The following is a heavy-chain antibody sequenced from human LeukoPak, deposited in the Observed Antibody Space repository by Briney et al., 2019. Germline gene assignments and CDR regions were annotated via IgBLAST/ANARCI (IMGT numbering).Heavy chain of an antibody. CDR3: ARYTKSSSSIWYYYYYYYMDV. CDR2: INPSGGST. Sequence: ASVKVSCKASGYTFTSYYMHWVRQAPGQGLEWMGIINPSGGSTSYAQKFQGRVTMTRDTSTSTVYMELSSLRSEDTAVYYCARYTKSSSSIWYYYYYYYMDVWGKGTTVTVSS. CDR1: GYTFTSYY. D-gene: IGHD6-6*01. J-gene: IGHJ6*03. V-gene: IGHV1-46*01.